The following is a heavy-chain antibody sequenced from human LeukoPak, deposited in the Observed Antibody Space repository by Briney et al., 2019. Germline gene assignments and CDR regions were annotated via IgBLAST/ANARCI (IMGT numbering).Heavy chain of an antibody. CDR1: GFTFSSYA. CDR3: AKIDYPYYLDV. V-gene: IGHV3-23*01. Sequence: PGGSLRLSCAASGFTFSSYAMSWVRKAPAKGLEWVSAVSGSGGSTYYADSVKGRCTISRDNSKNTLYLQMNSLRAEDTAVYYCAKIDYPYYLDVWGKGTAVTVSS. CDR2: VSGSGGST. J-gene: IGHJ6*03.